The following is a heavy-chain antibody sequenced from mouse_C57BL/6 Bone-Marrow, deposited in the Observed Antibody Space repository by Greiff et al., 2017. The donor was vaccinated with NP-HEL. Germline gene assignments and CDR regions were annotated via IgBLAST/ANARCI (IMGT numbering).Heavy chain of an antibody. CDR2: IYPRDGST. CDR3: ARGGGYYYGYAMDY. D-gene: IGHD1-1*01. CDR1: GYTFTSYD. J-gene: IGHJ4*01. Sequence: VQLQQSGPELVKPGASVKLSCKASGYTFTSYDINWVKQRPGQGLEWIGWIYPRDGSTKYNEKFKGKATLTVDTSSSTAYMELHSLTSEDSAVYFGARGGGYYYGYAMDYWGQGTSVTVSS. V-gene: IGHV1-85*01.